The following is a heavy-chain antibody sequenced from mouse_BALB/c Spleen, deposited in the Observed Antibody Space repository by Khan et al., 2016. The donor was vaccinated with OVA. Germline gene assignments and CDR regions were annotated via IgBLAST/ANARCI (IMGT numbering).Heavy chain of an antibody. D-gene: IGHD2-12*01. CDR1: GFSLISYG. CDR3: ARTADDGAWFAY. Sequence: QVQLKESGPGLVQPSQSLSITCTVAGFSLISYGVHWVRQSPGKGLEWLGVIWSGGTTDYNAAFISRVSISKDNSKSQVFFELNSLEANDSATYXCARTADDGAWFAYWGQGTLVTVSA. CDR2: IWSGGTT. V-gene: IGHV2-2*02. J-gene: IGHJ3*01.